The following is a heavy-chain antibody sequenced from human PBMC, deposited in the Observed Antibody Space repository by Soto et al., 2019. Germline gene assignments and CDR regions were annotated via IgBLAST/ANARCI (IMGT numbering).Heavy chain of an antibody. Sequence: PGGSLRLSCAASGFTFSSYAMHWVRQAPGKGLEWVAVISYDGSNKYYADSVKDRFTISRDNSKNTLYLQMNSLRAEDTAVYYCARDWGVVVVAATGTFDPWGQGTLVTVSS. CDR1: GFTFSSYA. CDR3: ARDWGVVVVAATGTFDP. CDR2: ISYDGSNK. J-gene: IGHJ5*02. D-gene: IGHD2-15*01. V-gene: IGHV3-30-3*01.